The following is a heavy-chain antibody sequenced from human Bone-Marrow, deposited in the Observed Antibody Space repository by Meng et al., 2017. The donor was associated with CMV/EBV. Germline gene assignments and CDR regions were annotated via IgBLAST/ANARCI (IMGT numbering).Heavy chain of an antibody. D-gene: IGHD5-18*01. J-gene: IGHJ4*02. CDR3: ARGLIDSYGPSYYFDY. V-gene: IGHV1-8*01. Sequence: ASVKVSCKASGNTFTSYDINWVRQATGQGLEWMGWMNPNSGNAGYAQKFQGRVTMTWNTSISTAYMELSSLRSGDTAVYYCARGLIDSYGPSYYFDYWGQGTLVTVSS. CDR2: MNPNSGNA. CDR1: GNTFTSYD.